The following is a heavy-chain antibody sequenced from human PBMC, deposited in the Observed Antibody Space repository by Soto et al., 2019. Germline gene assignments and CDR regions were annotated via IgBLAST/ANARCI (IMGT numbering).Heavy chain of an antibody. D-gene: IGHD3-22*01. CDR3: ARDPPPYYDSSGYYGDIYFDY. CDR2: ISSSSSTI. CDR1: GFTFSSYS. V-gene: IGHV3-48*02. Sequence: GGSLRLFCAASGFTFSSYSMNWVRQAPGKGLEWVSYISSSSSTIYYADSVKGRFTISRDNAKNSLYLQMNSLRDEDTAVYYCARDPPPYYDSSGYYGDIYFDYWGQGTLVTVSS. J-gene: IGHJ4*02.